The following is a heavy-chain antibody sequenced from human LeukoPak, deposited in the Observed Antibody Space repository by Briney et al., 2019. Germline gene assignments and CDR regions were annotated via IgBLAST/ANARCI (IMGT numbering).Heavy chain of an antibody. CDR3: ARLALEQQLVPYFDY. CDR1: GGSISSYY. CDR2: IYYSGST. Sequence: SEALSLTCTVSGGSISSYYWTWIRQPPGKGLEWIGFIYYSGSTYYNPSLKSRVTISVDTSKNQFSLKLSSVTAADTAVYYCARLALEQQLVPYFDYWGQGTLVTVSS. J-gene: IGHJ4*02. V-gene: IGHV4-59*04. D-gene: IGHD6-13*01.